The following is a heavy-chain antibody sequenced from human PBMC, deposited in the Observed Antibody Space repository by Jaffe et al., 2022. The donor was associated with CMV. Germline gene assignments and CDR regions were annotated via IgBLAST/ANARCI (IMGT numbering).Heavy chain of an antibody. J-gene: IGHJ4*02. CDR1: GYTFSSYG. V-gene: IGHV1-18*01. D-gene: IGHD2-21*02. CDR2: ISGYNGNT. Sequence: QVQLLQSGPEVKKPGASVKVSCKASGYTFSSYGISWVRQAPGQGLEWLGWISGYNGNTNSAEKFQGRVTMTTDTSTSTAYMELRRLRSDDTAVYYCARDPPLYCSGDCEHYFDYWGQGTLVTVSS. CDR3: ARDPPLYCSGDCEHYFDY.